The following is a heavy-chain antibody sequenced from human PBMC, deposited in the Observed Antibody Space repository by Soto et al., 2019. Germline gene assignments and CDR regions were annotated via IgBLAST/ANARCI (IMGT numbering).Heavy chain of an antibody. CDR1: GFTFSSYG. V-gene: IGHV3-33*01. J-gene: IGHJ5*02. D-gene: IGHD2-15*01. CDR2: IWYDGSNK. CDR3: AREVLGYCSGGSCYSSWFDP. Sequence: PGGSLRLSCAASGFTFSSYGMHWVRQAPGKGLEWVAVIWYDGSNKYYADSVKGRFTISRDNSKNTLYLQMNSLRAEDTAVYYCAREVLGYCSGGSCYSSWFDPWGQGTLVTVSS.